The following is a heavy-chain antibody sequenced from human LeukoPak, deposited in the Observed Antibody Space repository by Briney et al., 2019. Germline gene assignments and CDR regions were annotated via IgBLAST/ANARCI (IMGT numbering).Heavy chain of an antibody. CDR1: GASISSGNYY. Sequence: SETLSLTCIVSGASISSGNYYWACIRQPPGKGLEWIGAFYSGGSAYYNPSLTSRVSISKDTSDNQFSLRLSSVTAADTAVYYCARKQSGTMYDVWGQGTLVTVTS. V-gene: IGHV4-39*07. CDR3: ARKQSGTMYDV. CDR2: FYSGGSA. D-gene: IGHD1-1*01. J-gene: IGHJ4*02.